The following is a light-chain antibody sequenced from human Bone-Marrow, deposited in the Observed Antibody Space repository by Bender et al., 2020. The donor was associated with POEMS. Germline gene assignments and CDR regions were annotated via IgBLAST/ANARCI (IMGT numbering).Light chain of an antibody. CDR2: NNS. CDR1: SSKFGSYP. J-gene: IGLJ3*02. V-gene: IGLV1-44*01. Sequence: QSVLTQPPSVSGTPGQRVTISCSGSSSKFGSYPVNWYQQLPGAAPKLVIFNNSQRPSGVPDRFSGSNSGTSASLVISGLLSDDEADFYCATWDDSLNGWVFGGGTKLTVL. CDR3: ATWDDSLNGWV.